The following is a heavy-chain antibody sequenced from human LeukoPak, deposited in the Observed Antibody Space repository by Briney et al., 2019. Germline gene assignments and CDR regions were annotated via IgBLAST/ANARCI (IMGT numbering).Heavy chain of an antibody. D-gene: IGHD1-26*01. CDR2: IYTSGST. CDR3: ARLASGSYYESVFDY. Sequence: SETLSLTCTVSGGSISSYYWSWIQQPPGKGLEWIGYIYTSGSTNYNPSLKSRVTISVDTSKNQFSLKLSSVTAADTAVYYCARLASGSYYESVFDYWGQGTLVTVSS. V-gene: IGHV4-4*09. CDR1: GGSISSYY. J-gene: IGHJ4*02.